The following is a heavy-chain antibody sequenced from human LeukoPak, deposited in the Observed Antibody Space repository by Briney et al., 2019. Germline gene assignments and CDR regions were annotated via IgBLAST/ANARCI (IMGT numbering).Heavy chain of an antibody. CDR3: AILQYYYDSSGSNTYLDY. CDR1: GFTFDDYA. D-gene: IGHD3-22*01. Sequence: PGGPLRLSCAASGFTFDDYAMHWVRQAPGKGLEWVSGISWNSGSIGYADSVKGRFTISRDNAKNSLYLQMNSLRAEDTAVYYCAILQYYYDSSGSNTYLDYWGQGTLVTVSS. CDR2: ISWNSGSI. J-gene: IGHJ4*02. V-gene: IGHV3-9*01.